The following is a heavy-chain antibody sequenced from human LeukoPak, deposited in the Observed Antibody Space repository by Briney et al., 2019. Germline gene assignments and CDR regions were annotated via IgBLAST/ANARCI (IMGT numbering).Heavy chain of an antibody. CDR2: INSDGSST. Sequence: PGGSQRLSFAASGFTFSSYWMHWVRHDPGKRLVWVSRINSDGSSTSYADSVKGGFTISRDNAKNTLYLQMNSQRAEDTAVYYCASEWLRYFDYWGQGTLVTVSS. D-gene: IGHD5-12*01. V-gene: IGHV3-74*01. CDR1: GFTFSSYW. CDR3: ASEWLRYFDY. J-gene: IGHJ4*02.